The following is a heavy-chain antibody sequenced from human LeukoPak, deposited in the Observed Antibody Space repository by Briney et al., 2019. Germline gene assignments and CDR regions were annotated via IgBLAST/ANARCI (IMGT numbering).Heavy chain of an antibody. D-gene: IGHD2-2*01. CDR3: ARGRVVPAATSYYYYYGMDV. J-gene: IGHJ6*02. V-gene: IGHV4-30-2*01. CDR1: GGSISSGLYS. Sequence: SETLSLTCDVSGGSISSGLYSWSWIRQPLGKGLEWIGYIYHTGSTYYNPSLKSRVTISVDTSKNQFSLKLSSVTAADTAVYYCARGRVVPAATSYYYYYGMDVWGQGTTVTVSS. CDR2: IYHTGST.